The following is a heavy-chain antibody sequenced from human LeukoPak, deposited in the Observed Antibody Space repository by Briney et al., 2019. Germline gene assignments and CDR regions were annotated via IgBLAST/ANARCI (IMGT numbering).Heavy chain of an antibody. J-gene: IGHJ6*03. CDR2: IIPIFGTA. CDR3: ARDGSYDILTGYWGYYMDV. D-gene: IGHD3-9*01. V-gene: IGHV1-69*05. CDR1: GGTFSSYA. Sequence: GASVKVSCKASGGTFSSYAISWVRQAPGQGLGWMGGIIPIFGTANYAQKFQGRVTITTDESTSTAYMELSSLRSEDTAVYYCARDGSYDILTGYWGYYMDVWGKGTTVTVSS.